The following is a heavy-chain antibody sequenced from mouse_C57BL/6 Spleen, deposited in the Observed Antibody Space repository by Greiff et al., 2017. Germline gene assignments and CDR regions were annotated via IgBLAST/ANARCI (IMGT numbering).Heavy chain of an antibody. CDR2: IWSGGST. D-gene: IGHD2-2*01. Sequence: VKLQQSGPGLVQPSPSLSISCTASGFSLTSYGVHWVRQSPGKGLEWLGVIWSGGSTDNNAAFISRLSISKDNSKSHVFLKMNSLQADDTAIYYCAREGVTTNYAMDYWGQGTSVTVSS. CDR3: AREGVTTNYAMDY. CDR1: GFSLTSYG. J-gene: IGHJ4*01. V-gene: IGHV2-2*01.